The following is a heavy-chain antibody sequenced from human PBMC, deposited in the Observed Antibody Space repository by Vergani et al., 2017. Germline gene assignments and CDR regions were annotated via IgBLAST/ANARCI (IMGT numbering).Heavy chain of an antibody. D-gene: IGHD6-19*01. CDR1: GGTFSSYT. Sequence: QVQLVQSGAEVKKPGSSVKVSCKASGGTFSSYTISWVRQAPGQGLEWMGWINPNSGGTNYAQKFQGRVTMTRDTSISTAYMELSRLRSDDTAVYYCASPGYSSGWLGWGLDYWGQGTLVTVSS. CDR3: ASPGYSSGWLGWGLDY. CDR2: INPNSGGT. V-gene: IGHV1-2*02. J-gene: IGHJ4*02.